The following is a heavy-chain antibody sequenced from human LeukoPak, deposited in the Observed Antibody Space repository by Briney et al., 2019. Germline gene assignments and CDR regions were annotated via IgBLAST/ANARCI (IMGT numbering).Heavy chain of an antibody. CDR1: GGSISSGGYY. CDR3: ARLGGWYPENFDY. V-gene: IGHV4-31*03. J-gene: IGHJ4*02. Sequence: SETLSLTCTVSGGSISSGGYYWSWIRQHPGKGLEWIGYIYYSGSTYYNPSLKSRVTISVDTSKNQFSLKLSSVTAADTAVYYCARLGGWYPENFDYWGQGTLVTVSS. D-gene: IGHD6-19*01. CDR2: IYYSGST.